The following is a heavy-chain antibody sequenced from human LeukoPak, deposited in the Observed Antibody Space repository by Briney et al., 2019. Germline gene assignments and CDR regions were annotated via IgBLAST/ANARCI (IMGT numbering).Heavy chain of an antibody. J-gene: IGHJ4*02. D-gene: IGHD4-23*01. CDR1: GGSISSYH. V-gene: IGHV4-59*01. CDR3: ARIDYGGNEAAFDY. CDR2: IYYSGST. Sequence: SETLSLTCTVSGGSISSYHWSWIRQPPGKGLEWIGYIYYSGSTNYNPSLKSRVTISVDTSKNQFSLKLSSVTAADTAVYYCARIDYGGNEAAFDYWGQGTLVTVSS.